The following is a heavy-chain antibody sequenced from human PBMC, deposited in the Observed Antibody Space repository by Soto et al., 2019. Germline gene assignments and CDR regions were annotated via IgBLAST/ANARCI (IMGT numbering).Heavy chain of an antibody. CDR2: ISGNSDTR. Sequence: EVQLVDSGGGLVQPGGSLRLSCAASGLTFSNYGMNWVRQAPGKGLEWISYISGNSDTRYYADSVKGRFTISRDNAKNSLYLQMNDLRDEDTAVYCCARDRGTRYSDYWGQGTLVTVSS. V-gene: IGHV3-48*02. D-gene: IGHD2-2*01. CDR3: ARDRGTRYSDY. J-gene: IGHJ4*02. CDR1: GLTFSNYG.